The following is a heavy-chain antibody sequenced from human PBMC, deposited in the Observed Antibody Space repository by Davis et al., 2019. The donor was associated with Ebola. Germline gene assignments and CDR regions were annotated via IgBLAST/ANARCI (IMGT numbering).Heavy chain of an antibody. CDR1: GFTFSNYW. D-gene: IGHD6-19*01. V-gene: IGHV3-7*03. J-gene: IGHJ3*01. CDR2: IKQDGSEK. Sequence: GGSLRLSCAASGFTFSNYWMSWVRQAPGKEPEWVAIIKQDGSEKYYVDSVKGRFTISRDNSKNTLHLQMNSLRVEDTAIYYCAKDTSNVWFDVWGQGTMVTVAS. CDR3: AKDTSNVWFDV.